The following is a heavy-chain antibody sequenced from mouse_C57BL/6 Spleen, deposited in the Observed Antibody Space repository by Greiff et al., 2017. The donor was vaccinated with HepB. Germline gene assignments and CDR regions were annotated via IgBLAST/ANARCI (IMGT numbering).Heavy chain of an antibody. Sequence: QVQLQQSGAELMKPGASVKLSCKATGYTFTGYWIEWVKQRPGHGLEWIGEILPGSGSTNYNEKFKGKATFTADTSSNPAYMQLSSLTTEDSAIYYCARGGTYYSNYVWFAYWGQGTLVTVSA. J-gene: IGHJ3*01. V-gene: IGHV1-9*01. CDR2: ILPGSGST. CDR3: ARGGTYYSNYVWFAY. CDR1: GYTFTGYW. D-gene: IGHD2-5*01.